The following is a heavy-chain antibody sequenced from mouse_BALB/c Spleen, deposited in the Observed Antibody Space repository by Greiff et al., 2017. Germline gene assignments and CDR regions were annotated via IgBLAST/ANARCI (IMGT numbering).Heavy chain of an antibody. CDR2: IWAGGST. J-gene: IGHJ4*01. V-gene: IGHV2-9*02. CDR1: GFSLTSYG. D-gene: IGHD2-3*01. Sequence: VKLQESGPGLVAPSQSLSITCTVSGFSLTSYGVHWVRQPPGKGLEWLGVIWAGGSTNYNSALMSRLSISKDNSKSQVFLKMNSLQTDDTAMYYGAREPADGYYGSAMDYWGQGTSVTVSS. CDR3: AREPADGYYGSAMDY.